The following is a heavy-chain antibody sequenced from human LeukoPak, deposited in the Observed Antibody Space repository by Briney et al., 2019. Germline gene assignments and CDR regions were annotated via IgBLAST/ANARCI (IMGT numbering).Heavy chain of an antibody. CDR1: GGTFSSYA. CDR3: ARAGIAVAGDDAFDI. Sequence: GASVKVSCKASGGTFSSYAISWVRQAPGQGLEWMGRIIPIFGTANYAEKFQGRVTITTDESTSTAYMELSSLRSEDTAVYYCARAGIAVAGDDAFDIWGQGTMVTVSS. CDR2: IIPIFGTA. D-gene: IGHD6-19*01. J-gene: IGHJ3*02. V-gene: IGHV1-69*05.